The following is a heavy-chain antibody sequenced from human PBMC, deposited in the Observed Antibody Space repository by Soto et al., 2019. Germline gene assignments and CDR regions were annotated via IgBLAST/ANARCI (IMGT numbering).Heavy chain of an antibody. J-gene: IGHJ3*02. D-gene: IGHD4-17*01. V-gene: IGHV1-69*01. CDR2: IIPIVGTA. Sequence: QVQLVQSGAEVKKPGSSVKVSCKASGGTFSSYAISWVRQAPGQGLEWMGGIIPIVGTADYAQMFQGRVTISSEESTSTAYMELSRLRSEATDVYYCERVWDYGDSFFIGDAFDIWVQGTMVTFSS. CDR1: GGTFSSYA. CDR3: ERVWDYGDSFFIGDAFDI.